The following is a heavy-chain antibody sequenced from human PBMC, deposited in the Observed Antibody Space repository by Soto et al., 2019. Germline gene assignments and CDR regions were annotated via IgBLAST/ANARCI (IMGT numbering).Heavy chain of an antibody. D-gene: IGHD2-8*01. CDR1: GFIFSTYA. J-gene: IGHJ4*02. CDR3: AKLYCTNGICYTFDY. Sequence: GSLRLSCAASGFIFSTYAMSWVRQAPGKGLEWVSAISGSGDSTFYADSVKGRFTISRDNSKNTLYLQMNSLRAEDTAVYYCAKLYCTNGICYTFDYWGQGTLVTVSS. CDR2: ISGSGDST. V-gene: IGHV3-23*01.